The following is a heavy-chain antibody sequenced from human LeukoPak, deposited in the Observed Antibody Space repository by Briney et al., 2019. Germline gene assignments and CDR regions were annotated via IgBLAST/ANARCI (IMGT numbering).Heavy chain of an antibody. Sequence: SETLSLTCTVSGASISSSRYYWGWIRQPPGKGLEWIGSISYSGTTYYNPSLKSRVTISVDTSRNQFSLKLSSVTAPDTAVYYCARGLNRNDYGDYGYWGQGTLVTVSS. CDR1: GASISSSRYY. J-gene: IGHJ4*02. D-gene: IGHD4-17*01. CDR3: ARGLNRNDYGDYGY. CDR2: ISYSGTT. V-gene: IGHV4-39*01.